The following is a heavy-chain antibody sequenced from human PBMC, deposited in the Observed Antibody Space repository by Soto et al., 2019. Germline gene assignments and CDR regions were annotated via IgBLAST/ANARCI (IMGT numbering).Heavy chain of an antibody. Sequence: PGGSLRLSCESSGFTFSRDSMNWVRQVPGKGVEWVASISSASSETWYADSVKGRFIISRDNAQNSLFLQMNTLRPEDSAIYYCARVAYWGPGTQVTVSS. CDR2: ISSASSET. CDR1: GFTFSRDS. V-gene: IGHV3-21*01. J-gene: IGHJ4*02. CDR3: ARVAY.